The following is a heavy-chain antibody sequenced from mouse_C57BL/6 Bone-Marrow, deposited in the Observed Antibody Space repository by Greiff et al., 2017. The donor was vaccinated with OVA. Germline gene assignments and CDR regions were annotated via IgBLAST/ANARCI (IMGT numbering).Heavy chain of an antibody. CDR3: AAGGYYAFFDY. V-gene: IGHV1-82*01. J-gene: IGHJ2*01. CDR1: GYAFSSSW. Sequence: QVQLKESGPELVKPGASVKISCKASGYAFSSSWMNWVKQRPGKGLEWIGRIYPGDGDTNYNGKFKGKATLTADKSSSTAYMQLSSLTSEDSAVYFCAAGGYYAFFDYWGQGTTLTVSS. CDR2: IYPGDGDT. D-gene: IGHD2-3*01.